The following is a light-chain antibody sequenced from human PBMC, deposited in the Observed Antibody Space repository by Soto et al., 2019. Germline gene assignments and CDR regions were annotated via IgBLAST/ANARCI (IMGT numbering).Light chain of an antibody. J-gene: IGKJ2*01. CDR3: QQYGNLPPYT. CDR1: QDISNH. CDR2: DAS. V-gene: IGKV1-33*01. Sequence: DIQMTQSPSSLSASVGDRVTITCQASQDISNHLNWHQQKAGKAPKVLIYDASNLETGVPSRFSGSGSGTDYTFTISSLQPEDVATYYCQQYGNLPPYTFGQGTKLEIK.